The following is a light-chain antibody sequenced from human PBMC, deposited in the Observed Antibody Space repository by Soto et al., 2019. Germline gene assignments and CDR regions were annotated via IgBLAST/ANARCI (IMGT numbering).Light chain of an antibody. CDR2: AAS. V-gene: IGKV1-6*01. Sequence: AIQMTQSPSSLSASVGDRVTITCRASQGIRNDLGWYQQKPGKAPKLLIYAASSLQSGVPSRFSGSGSSTDFTLTISSLQPEDCATYYCLQDYNYPWTFGQGTKVDIK. CDR1: QGIRND. J-gene: IGKJ1*01. CDR3: LQDYNYPWT.